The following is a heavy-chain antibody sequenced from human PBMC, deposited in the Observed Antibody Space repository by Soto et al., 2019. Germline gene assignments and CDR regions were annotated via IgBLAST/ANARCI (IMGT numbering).Heavy chain of an antibody. CDR2: IYSDGTT. CDR1: GLTVSSNY. D-gene: IGHD6-6*01. Sequence: VSLRLSCAASGLTVSSNYMSWVRQAPGKGLEWVPFIYSDGTTYYADSVKGRFTISRDNSKNTLYLQMNSLGAEDTAVYYCATGGSSLGHWGQGTLVTVSS. V-gene: IGHV3-53*01. CDR3: ATGGSSLGH. J-gene: IGHJ4*02.